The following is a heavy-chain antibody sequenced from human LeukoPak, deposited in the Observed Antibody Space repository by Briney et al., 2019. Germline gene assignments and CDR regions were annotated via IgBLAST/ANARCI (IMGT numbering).Heavy chain of an antibody. Sequence: AGSLRLSCAASGLTFSTYRMSWVRQAPGKGLECVANINQDGSDADYVDTVKGRFTVSRDNARGLLYLQMNSLRAADTAVYYCAKWNYAFDSWGQGTLVTVSS. CDR1: GLTFSTYR. V-gene: IGHV3-7*01. CDR3: AKWNYAFDS. J-gene: IGHJ4*02. D-gene: IGHD3-16*01. CDR2: INQDGSDA.